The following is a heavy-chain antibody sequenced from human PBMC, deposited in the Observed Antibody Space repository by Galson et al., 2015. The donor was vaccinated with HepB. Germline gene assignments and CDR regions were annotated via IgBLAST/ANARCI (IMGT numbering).Heavy chain of an antibody. V-gene: IGHV3-73*01. CDR3: SRLVDTIVYGMDV. CDR1: GFMFSDSA. Sequence: SLRLSCAASGFMFSDSAMHWVRQASGKGLEWVGRIRSKAKGYATAYAASVKGRFTISRDDSKNTAYLQMDSLKTEDTAIYYCSRLVDTIVYGMDVWGQGTTVTVSS. D-gene: IGHD5-12*01. CDR2: IRSKAKGYAT. J-gene: IGHJ6*02.